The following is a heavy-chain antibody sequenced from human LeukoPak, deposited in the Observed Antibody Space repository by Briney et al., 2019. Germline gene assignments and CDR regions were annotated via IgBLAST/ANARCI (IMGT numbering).Heavy chain of an antibody. CDR1: GFTFSSYW. J-gene: IGHJ4*02. V-gene: IGHV3-74*01. CDR2: INSDGSST. CDR3: AKDKDIVVVVAATGACDY. Sequence: GGSLRLSCAASGFTFSSYWMHWVRQAPGKGLVWVSHINSDGSSTSYADSVKGRFTISRDNAKNTLYLQMNSLRAEDTAVYYCAKDKDIVVVVAATGACDYWGQGTLVTVSS. D-gene: IGHD2-15*01.